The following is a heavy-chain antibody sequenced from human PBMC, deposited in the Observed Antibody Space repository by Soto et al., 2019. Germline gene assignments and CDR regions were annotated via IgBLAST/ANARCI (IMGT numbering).Heavy chain of an antibody. Sequence: PGESLKISCKGSGYSFTSSWISWVRQMPGKGLEWMGRIDPSDSYTNYSPSFQGHVTISADKSISTAYLQWSSLKASDTAMYYCARLGYCSGGSCPPYYYYGMDVWGQGTAVTVSS. CDR2: IDPSDSYT. V-gene: IGHV5-10-1*01. J-gene: IGHJ6*02. CDR1: GYSFTSSW. D-gene: IGHD2-15*01. CDR3: ARLGYCSGGSCPPYYYYGMDV.